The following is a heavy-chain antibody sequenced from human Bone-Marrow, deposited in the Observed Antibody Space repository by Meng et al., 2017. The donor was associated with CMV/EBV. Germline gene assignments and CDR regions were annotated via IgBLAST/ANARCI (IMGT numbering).Heavy chain of an antibody. J-gene: IGHJ4*02. V-gene: IGHV4-61*01. Sequence: SETLSLTCTVSGGSVNSDTYYRSWIRRPPGQGLEWIGHVYDAWSTNYHSSLRSRATISVDTSTNQSSLKLSSASAADTVVYYFARGSPCQYYSDSSGYYYFDFWAKGTLVTVSS. CDR1: GGSVNSDTYY. CDR3: ARGSPCQYYSDSSGYYYFDF. CDR2: VYDAWST. D-gene: IGHD3-22*01.